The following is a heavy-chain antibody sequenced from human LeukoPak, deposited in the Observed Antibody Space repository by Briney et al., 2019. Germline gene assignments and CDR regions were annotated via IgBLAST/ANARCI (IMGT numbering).Heavy chain of an antibody. CDR1: GYTFTSYG. D-gene: IGHD2-21*01. V-gene: IGHV1-18*01. Sequence: ASVKVSCKASGYTFTSYGISWVRQAPGQGLEWMGWISAYNGNTNYAQKLQGRVTMTTDTSTSTAYMELRSLRSDDTAVYYCARVWHTLPGPTLYYYYYMDVWGKGTTVTVSS. CDR3: ARVWHTLPGPTLYYYYYMDV. CDR2: ISAYNGNT. J-gene: IGHJ6*03.